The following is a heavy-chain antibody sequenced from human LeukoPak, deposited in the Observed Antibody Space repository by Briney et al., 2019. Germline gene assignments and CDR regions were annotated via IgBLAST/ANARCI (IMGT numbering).Heavy chain of an antibody. D-gene: IGHD2-2*01. V-gene: IGHV3-53*01. CDR2: IYTGGLT. CDR1: GFTVSSNH. J-gene: IGHJ4*02. CDR3: ARDNAPAGGGLDY. Sequence: GGSLRLSCAASGFTVSSNHMTWVRQAPGKGLEWVSEIYTGGLTFYADPVTGRFTISRDNSKNTVYLQMNSLGVEDTARYYCARDNAPAGGGLDYWGQGTLVTVSS.